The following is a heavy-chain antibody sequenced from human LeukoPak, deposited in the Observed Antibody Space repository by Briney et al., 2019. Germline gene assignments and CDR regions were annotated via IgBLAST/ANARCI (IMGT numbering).Heavy chain of an antibody. CDR2: IYHTGST. Sequence: SGTLSLTCTVSGGSISSYYWSWIRQPPGKGLEWIGYIYHTGSTNYNPSLKSRVTISVDTSKNQFSLRLSSVTAADTAVYYCARPSRQVGPYYGMDIWGQGTTVTVSS. J-gene: IGHJ6*02. V-gene: IGHV4-59*08. CDR3: ARPSRQVGPYYGMDI. CDR1: GGSISSYY. D-gene: IGHD1-26*01.